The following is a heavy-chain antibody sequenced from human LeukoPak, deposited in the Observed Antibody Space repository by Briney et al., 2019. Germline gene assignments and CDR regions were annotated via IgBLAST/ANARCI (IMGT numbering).Heavy chain of an antibody. CDR2: IKHDGSEK. CDR1: GFAFSNYW. V-gene: IGHV3-7*01. D-gene: IGHD1-26*01. CDR3: AKDLMWELLSGDY. Sequence: GGSLRLSCIASGFAFSNYWMNWVRQAPGKGLEWVANIKHDGSEKHYVDSVKGRFTISRDNAKSSLYLQMNSLRAEDTAVYYCAKDLMWELLSGDYWGQGTLVIVSS. J-gene: IGHJ4*02.